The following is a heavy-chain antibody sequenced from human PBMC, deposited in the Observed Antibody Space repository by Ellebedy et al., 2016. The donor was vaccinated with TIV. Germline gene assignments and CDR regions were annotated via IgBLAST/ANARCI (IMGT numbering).Heavy chain of an antibody. CDR2: IWYDGSNK. CDR1: GFTFSSFG. J-gene: IGHJ6*02. V-gene: IGHV3-33*01. D-gene: IGHD2-2*01. CDR3: ARIVVVPATNINFYYSGMDV. Sequence: GESLKISXAASGFTFSSFGMHWVRQAPGKGLEWVAVIWYDGSNKYYADSVKGRFTISRDNSRNTLYLQMNSLRAEDTAVYYCARIVVVPATNINFYYSGMDVWGQGTTVTVSS.